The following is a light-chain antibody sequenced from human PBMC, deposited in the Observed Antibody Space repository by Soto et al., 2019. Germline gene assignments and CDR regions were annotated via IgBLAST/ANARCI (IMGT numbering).Light chain of an antibody. Sequence: DIQMTQSPSSLSASVGDRITITCRASQIIDTWLAWYQQKPGKAPKLLIYKASSLENGVPSRFSGSGSGTEFTLTISNLQPDDFATYYCQQYETYSPWTFGQGTKVEVK. CDR3: QQYETYSPWT. CDR1: QIIDTW. J-gene: IGKJ1*01. CDR2: KAS. V-gene: IGKV1-5*03.